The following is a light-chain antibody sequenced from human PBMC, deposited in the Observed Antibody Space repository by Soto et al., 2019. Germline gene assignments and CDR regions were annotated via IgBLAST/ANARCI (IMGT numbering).Light chain of an antibody. CDR2: GAS. CDR3: QQYDTPPRT. CDR1: QSVSSNY. Sequence: EVMLTQSPGTLSLSPGERATLSCRASQSVSSNYLAWYQQKSGQAPRLLIYGASNRATGIPDRFSGSGSGTDFTLTIRRLEPEDSAVYYCQQYDTPPRTFGQGTKVEFK. V-gene: IGKV3-20*01. J-gene: IGKJ1*01.